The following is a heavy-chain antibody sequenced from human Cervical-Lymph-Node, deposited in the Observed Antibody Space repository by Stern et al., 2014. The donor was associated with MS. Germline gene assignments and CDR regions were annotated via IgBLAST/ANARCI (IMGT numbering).Heavy chain of an antibody. Sequence: QVQLQESGPGLVKPSETLSLSCTVSRGSISSSFWRWLRQPPGKGLEWIGYIYNAGNTNYNPSLKSRVTISVDTSKNQFSLKLSSVTAADTAVYYCARMAAAGPFDFWGQGTLVTVSS. D-gene: IGHD6-13*01. CDR2: IYNAGNT. CDR3: ARMAAAGPFDF. V-gene: IGHV4-59*01. CDR1: RGSISSSF. J-gene: IGHJ4*02.